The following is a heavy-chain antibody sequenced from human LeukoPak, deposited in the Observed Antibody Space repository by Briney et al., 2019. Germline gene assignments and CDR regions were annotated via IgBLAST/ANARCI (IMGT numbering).Heavy chain of an antibody. V-gene: IGHV3-7*01. J-gene: IGHJ3*02. CDR2: IKEDGSDK. D-gene: IGHD6-25*01. CDR1: GFTFSDYW. CDR3: VRHAAIHDAFDI. Sequence: GGSLRLSCAVSGFTFSDYWMTWVRQAPGRGLEWVANIKEDGSDKQYVDSVQGRFTISRDNAENSLYLQMNSLRAEDTAVYYCVRHAAIHDAFDIWGQGTMVTVSS.